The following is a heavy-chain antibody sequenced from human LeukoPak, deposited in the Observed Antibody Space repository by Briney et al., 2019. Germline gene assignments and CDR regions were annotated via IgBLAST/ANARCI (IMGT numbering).Heavy chain of an antibody. CDR1: GGSFSNYY. D-gene: IGHD1-7*01. Sequence: PSETLSLTCAVYGGSFSNYYWSWIRQPPGKGLEWIGEINDRGRIHYNPSLMSRVTISVDTSKNQFSLRLPSVTATDTAVYYCARRWNYGRNYYIDVWGNGATVSVSS. CDR2: INDRGRI. J-gene: IGHJ6*03. CDR3: ARRWNYGRNYYIDV. V-gene: IGHV4-34*01.